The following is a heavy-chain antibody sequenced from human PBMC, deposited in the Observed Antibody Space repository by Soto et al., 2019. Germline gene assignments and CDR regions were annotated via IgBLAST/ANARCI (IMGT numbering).Heavy chain of an antibody. CDR2: ISGGGGST. J-gene: IGHJ5*02. Sequence: GGSLRLSCAASGFTFINYAIILFRRSPFKWPEWVSSISGGGGSTSYADSVKGRFTISRDNSKNTLFLQMNSLRAEDTAVYSCAKDPHSIVLISEPWFDPWGQGVPVTVSS. CDR3: AKDPHSIVLISEPWFDP. D-gene: IGHD2-8*01. CDR1: GFTFINYA. V-gene: IGHV3-23*01.